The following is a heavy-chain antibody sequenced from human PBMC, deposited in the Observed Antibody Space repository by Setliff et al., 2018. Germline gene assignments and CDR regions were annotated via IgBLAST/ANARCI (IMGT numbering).Heavy chain of an antibody. V-gene: IGHV3-23*01. CDR1: GFTFNNYF. J-gene: IGHJ4*02. CDR3: ANYEQRPRNLDY. D-gene: IGHD6-25*01. Sequence: LRLSCAASGFTFNNYFMIWARQAPGKGLEWVSSISNSGGEIHYADSVKGRFTISRDNPRSTLYLQMNSLRAEDTALYYCANYEQRPRNLDYWGQGTLVTVSS. CDR2: ISNSGGEI.